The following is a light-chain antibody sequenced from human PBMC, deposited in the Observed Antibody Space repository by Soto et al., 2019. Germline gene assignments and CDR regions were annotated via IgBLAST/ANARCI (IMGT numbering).Light chain of an antibody. CDR3: SSFTSSSNYV. J-gene: IGLJ1*01. V-gene: IGLV2-14*01. Sequence: QLVLTQPASVSGSPGQSITISCTGTSSDVGRYKYVSWYQQHPGKAPKLTIYDVSNRPSGVSSRFSGSKSGNTASLTISGLQAEDEADYYCSSFTSSSNYVFGTGTKLTVL. CDR1: SSDVGRYKY. CDR2: DVS.